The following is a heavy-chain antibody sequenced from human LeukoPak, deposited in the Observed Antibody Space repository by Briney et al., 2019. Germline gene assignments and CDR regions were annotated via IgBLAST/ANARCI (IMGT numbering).Heavy chain of an antibody. D-gene: IGHD4-17*01. CDR3: ARGATTVTTTWFDP. Sequence: SETLSLTCAVYGGSVSGYYWSWIRQPPGKGLEWIGEINHRGSTNYNPSLKSRVTISVGTSKNQFSLKLSSVTAADTAVYYCARGATTVTTTWFDPWGQGTLVTVSS. CDR2: INHRGST. CDR1: GGSVSGYY. V-gene: IGHV4-34*01. J-gene: IGHJ5*02.